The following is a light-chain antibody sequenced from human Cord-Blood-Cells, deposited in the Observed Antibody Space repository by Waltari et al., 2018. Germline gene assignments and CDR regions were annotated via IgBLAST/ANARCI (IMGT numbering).Light chain of an antibody. J-gene: IGKJ1*01. V-gene: IGKV3-15*01. CDR2: GAS. Sequence: IEMTQSPATLSVSPGERATLACRASQSDSYYLARYQQKPGQAPRHHNYGASTRATGIPARFSGSGSGTEFTLTSSSLQSVDYAVYYCEQYNNWPRTFGQGPKVGI. CDR3: EQYNNWPRT. CDR1: QSDSYY.